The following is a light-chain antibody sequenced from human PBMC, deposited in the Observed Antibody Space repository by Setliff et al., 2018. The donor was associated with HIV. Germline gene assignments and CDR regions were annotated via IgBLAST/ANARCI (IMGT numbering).Light chain of an antibody. J-gene: IGLJ2*01. CDR2: DVS. CDR3: SSYAGSSTVV. Sequence: QSALTQPASVSGSPGQSITISCTGSSSDVGTYNFVSWYQQHPGKAPKLMIYDVSNRASGVSNRFSGSKSGNTASLTISGLQAEDEADYYCSSYAGSSTVVFGGGTK. CDR1: SSDVGTYNF. V-gene: IGLV2-14*01.